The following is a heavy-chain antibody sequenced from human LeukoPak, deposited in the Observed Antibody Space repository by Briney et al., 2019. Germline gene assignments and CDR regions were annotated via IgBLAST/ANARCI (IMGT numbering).Heavy chain of an antibody. J-gene: IGHJ4*02. V-gene: IGHV4-39*01. CDR2: IYYSGST. Sequence: SETLSLTCTVSGGSISSSNYYWGWIRQPPGKGLEWIGNIYYSGSTYYNPSLKSRLTISVDTSENQFSLKLSSVTAADTAVYYCARGAAMIIMDYWGQGTLVTVSS. CDR3: ARGAAMIIMDY. CDR1: GGSISSSNYY. D-gene: IGHD2-2*01.